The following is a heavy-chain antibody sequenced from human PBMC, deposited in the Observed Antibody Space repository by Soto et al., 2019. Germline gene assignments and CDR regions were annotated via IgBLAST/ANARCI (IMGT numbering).Heavy chain of an antibody. CDR3: ARGDSASSGGSATFDY. Sequence: GFTFDDYGMSWIRQAPGKGLEWVSYISSSGRYTNYADSVKGRFTISRDNAKNSLYLQMNSLRAEDTAVYYCARGDSASSGGSATFDYWGLGTLVTVSS. V-gene: IGHV3-11*05. D-gene: IGHD2-15*01. CDR1: GFTFDDYG. CDR2: ISSSGRYT. J-gene: IGHJ4*02.